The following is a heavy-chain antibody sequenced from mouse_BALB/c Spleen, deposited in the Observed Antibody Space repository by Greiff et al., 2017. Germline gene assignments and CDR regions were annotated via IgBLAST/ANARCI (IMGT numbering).Heavy chain of an antibody. D-gene: IGHD1-1*01. V-gene: IGHV1-9*01. Sequence: QVQLQQSGAELMKPGASVKISCKATGYTFSSYWIEWVKQRPGHGLEWIGEILPGSGSTNYNEKFKGKATFTADTSSNTAYMQLSSLTSEDSAVYYCARGHYYGSSPSPWFAYWGQGTLVTVSA. CDR1: GYTFSSYW. J-gene: IGHJ3*01. CDR3: ARGHYYGSSPSPWFAY. CDR2: ILPGSGST.